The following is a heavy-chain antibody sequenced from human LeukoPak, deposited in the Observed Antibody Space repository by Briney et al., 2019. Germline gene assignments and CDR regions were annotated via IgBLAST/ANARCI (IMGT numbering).Heavy chain of an antibody. CDR2: INPSGGTT. J-gene: IGHJ4*02. D-gene: IGHD3-10*01. Sequence: GASVKVSCKASGYTFTSYYIHWVRQAPGQGLEWMGLINPSGGTTSYAQKFQGRVTMTRDMSTSTVYMELSSLRSEDTAMYYCARGLGVRGGENDYWGQGTLVTVSS. CDR1: GYTFTSYY. V-gene: IGHV1-46*01. CDR3: ARGLGVRGGENDY.